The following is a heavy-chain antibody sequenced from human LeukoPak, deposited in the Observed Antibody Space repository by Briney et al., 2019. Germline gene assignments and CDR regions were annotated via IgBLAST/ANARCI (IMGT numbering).Heavy chain of an antibody. CDR3: ARDYDSSGYRSRYNWFDP. J-gene: IGHJ5*02. D-gene: IGHD3-22*01. V-gene: IGHV3-21*01. CDR2: INSSSSYI. Sequence: GGYLRLYCAAYAFTFSSYSMIWLPQAPGQGLKWFTSINSSSSYIYYADSVKGRFTISRDNAKNSLYLQKNSLRAEDTAVYYCARDYDSSGYRSRYNWFDPWGQGTLVTVSS. CDR1: AFTFSSYS.